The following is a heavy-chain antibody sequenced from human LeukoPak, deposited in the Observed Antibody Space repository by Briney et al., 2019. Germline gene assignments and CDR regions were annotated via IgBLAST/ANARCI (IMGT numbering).Heavy chain of an antibody. D-gene: IGHD3-22*01. J-gene: IGHJ3*02. CDR2: FDPEDGET. V-gene: IGHV1-24*01. CDR3: ATLVWDSSNGAFDI. CDR1: GYTLTELS. Sequence: ASVKVSYKVSGYTLTELSMHWVRQAPGKGLEWMGGFDPEDGETIYAQKFQGRVTMTEDTSTDTAYMELSSLRSEDTAVYYCATLVWDSSNGAFDIWGQGTMVTVSS.